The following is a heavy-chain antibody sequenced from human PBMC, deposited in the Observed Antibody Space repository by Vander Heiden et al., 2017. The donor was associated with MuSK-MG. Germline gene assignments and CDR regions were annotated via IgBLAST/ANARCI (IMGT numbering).Heavy chain of an antibody. J-gene: IGHJ4*02. CDR2: IKRESDGGTT. D-gene: IGHD1-26*01. CDR3: AAIVETRG. CDR1: GFTFKNAW. V-gene: IGHV3-15*01. Sequence: EVQLVESGGGLVKPGGSLRLSCAASGFTFKNAWMSWVRQRPGKGLEWVGRIKRESDGGTTDYAAPVEGRFSISRDDSKNMLFLQMNSLKAEDTALYYCAAIVETRGWGQGTLVTVSS.